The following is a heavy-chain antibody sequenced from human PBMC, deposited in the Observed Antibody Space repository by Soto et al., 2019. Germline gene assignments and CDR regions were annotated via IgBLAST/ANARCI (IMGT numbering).Heavy chain of an antibody. CDR2: ISYDGSNK. V-gene: IGHV3-30-3*01. D-gene: IGHD6-13*01. Sequence: GGSLRLSCAASGFTFSSYAMHWVRQAPGKGQEWVAVISYDGSNKYYADSVKGRFTISRDNSKNTLYLQMNSLRAEDTAVYYCARDSSPVFSSSWYYFDYWGQGTLVTVSS. J-gene: IGHJ4*02. CDR3: ARDSSPVFSSSWYYFDY. CDR1: GFTFSSYA.